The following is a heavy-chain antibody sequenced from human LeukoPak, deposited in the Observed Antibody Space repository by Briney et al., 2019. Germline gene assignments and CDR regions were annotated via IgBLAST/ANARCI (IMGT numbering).Heavy chain of an antibody. CDR1: GYTFTSYD. V-gene: IGHV1-8*01. CDR3: ARVYYDYVWGSYRYRYFDY. D-gene: IGHD3-16*02. CDR2: MNPNSGNT. Sequence: GPSVKVSCKASGYTFTSYDINWVRQATGQGLEWMGWMNPNSGNTGYAQKFQGRVTMTRNTSISTAYMELSSLRSEDTAVYYCARVYYDYVWGSYRYRYFDYWGQGTLVTVSS. J-gene: IGHJ4*02.